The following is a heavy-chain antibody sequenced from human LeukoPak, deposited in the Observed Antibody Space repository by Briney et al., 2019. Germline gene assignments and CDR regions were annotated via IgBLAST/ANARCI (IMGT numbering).Heavy chain of an antibody. V-gene: IGHV3-48*03. CDR2: ITGSGDTI. Sequence: GGSLRLSCSASGFTFSSYEMNWVRQAPGKGLEWISYITGSGDTIYYADSVKGRFTVSRDNAKKSLYLQMNSLRAEDTALYYCAKDFSSGYPFPNAFDIWGQGTMVTVSS. CDR3: AKDFSSGYPFPNAFDI. J-gene: IGHJ3*02. CDR1: GFTFSSYE. D-gene: IGHD3-22*01.